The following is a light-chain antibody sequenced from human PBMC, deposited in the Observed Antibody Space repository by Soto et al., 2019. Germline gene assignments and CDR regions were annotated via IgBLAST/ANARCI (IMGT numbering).Light chain of an antibody. Sequence: EIVLTQSPGTLSLSPGERATLSCRASQSVSSSYLAGYQQKPGQAPRLLIYSASSRATGIPDRFIGSGSGTDLSLTISRLEPEDFAVYYCQQYGSSPTFGQVTKVEIK. CDR3: QQYGSSPT. CDR1: QSVSSSY. J-gene: IGKJ1*01. CDR2: SAS. V-gene: IGKV3-20*01.